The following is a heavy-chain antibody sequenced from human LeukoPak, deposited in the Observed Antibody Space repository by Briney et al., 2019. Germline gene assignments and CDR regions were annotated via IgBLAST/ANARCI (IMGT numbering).Heavy chain of an antibody. J-gene: IGHJ4*02. CDR1: GYTFTSYG. CDR3: AREGGKDYYDSSGYYDY. CDR2: IIPIFGTA. Sequence: SVKVSCKASGYTFTSYGISWVRQAPGQGLEWMGGIIPIFGTANYAQKFQGRVTITADESTSTAYMELSSLRSEDTAVYYCAREGGKDYYDSSGYYDYWGQGTLVTVSS. D-gene: IGHD3-22*01. V-gene: IGHV1-69*13.